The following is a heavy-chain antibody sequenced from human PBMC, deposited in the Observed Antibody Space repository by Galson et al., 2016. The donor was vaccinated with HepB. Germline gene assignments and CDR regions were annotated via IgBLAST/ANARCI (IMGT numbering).Heavy chain of an antibody. CDR3: ALAGTTAVVDYEWPAQYHFAH. V-gene: IGHV5-51*01. CDR2: IYPSDSET. J-gene: IGHJ4*02. Sequence: QSGAEVKKPGESLKISCKGSGFSFTSYSIAWVRQMPGKGLEWMGIIYPSDSETRYSPSFQGQVTISVDKSINTAYLQWSSLKASDTAMYYCALAGTTAVVDYEWPAQYHFAHWGQGSLVIVS. CDR1: GFSFTSYS. D-gene: IGHD4-17*01.